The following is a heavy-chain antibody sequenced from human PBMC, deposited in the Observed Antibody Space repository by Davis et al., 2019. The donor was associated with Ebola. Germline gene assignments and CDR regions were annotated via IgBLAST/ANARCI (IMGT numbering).Heavy chain of an antibody. Sequence: ASVKVSCKASGYIFTSYAMHWVRQTPGQGLEWMGWLNAGTGNTKYSQKFQDRVTFTWDTSASTAYMELSSLTYEDTAVYSCARDRGDVVVVVPANYFGPWGQGTQVTVSS. CDR2: LNAGTGNT. V-gene: IGHV1-3*01. CDR1: GYIFTSYA. CDR3: ARDRGDVVVVVPANYFGP. D-gene: IGHD2-15*01. J-gene: IGHJ5*02.